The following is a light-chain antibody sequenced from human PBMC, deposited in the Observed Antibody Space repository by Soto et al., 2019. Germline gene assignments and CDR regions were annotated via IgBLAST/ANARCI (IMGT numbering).Light chain of an antibody. CDR3: QQGYSSRWT. J-gene: IGKJ1*01. V-gene: IGKV1-39*01. Sequence: DIQMTQSPSSLSSSVGDRVTITCRASQNIRSYLNWYQQKPGKAPQLLIYATSSFQTGVPSRFSAGGSGTAFSLVISDLQPEDSATYYCQQGYSSRWTSGRGTKVEI. CDR2: ATS. CDR1: QNIRSY.